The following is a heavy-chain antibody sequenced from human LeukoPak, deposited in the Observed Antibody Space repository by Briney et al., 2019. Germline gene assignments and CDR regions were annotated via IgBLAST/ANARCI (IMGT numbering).Heavy chain of an antibody. CDR2: IIPIFGTA. J-gene: IGHJ4*02. Sequence: SVKVSCKASGGTFSSYAISWVRQAPGQGLEWMGRIIPIFGTANYAQKFQGRVTITTDESTSTAYMELSSLRSEDTAVYYCARATSNTAWCFDYWGQGTLVTVSS. D-gene: IGHD5-18*01. CDR3: ARATSNTAWCFDY. CDR1: GGTFSSYA. V-gene: IGHV1-69*05.